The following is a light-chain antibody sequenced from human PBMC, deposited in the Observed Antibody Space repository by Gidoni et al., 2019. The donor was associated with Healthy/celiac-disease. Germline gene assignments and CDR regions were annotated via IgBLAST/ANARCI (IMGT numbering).Light chain of an antibody. V-gene: IGKV1-33*01. CDR2: DAS. Sequence: DIQMTQSPSSLSASVGDRVTITCQASQDISNYLNWYHQKPGKAPKLLLYDASNLETGVPSRFSGSGSGTDFTFTISSLQPEDIATYYCQQYDNLPPLTFGGGTQVEIK. CDR3: QQYDNLPPLT. J-gene: IGKJ4*01. CDR1: QDISNY.